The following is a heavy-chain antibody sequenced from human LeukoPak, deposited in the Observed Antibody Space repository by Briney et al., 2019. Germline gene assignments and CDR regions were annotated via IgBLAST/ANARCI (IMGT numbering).Heavy chain of an antibody. D-gene: IGHD5-18*01. CDR1: GGSISSGDYY. V-gene: IGHV4-30-4*08. CDR3: ASERGYSYGFPDY. Sequence: PSETLSLTCTVSGGSISSGDYYWSWIRQPPGKGLECIGYIYYSGSTYYNPSLKSRVTISVDTSKNQFSLKLSSVTAADTAVYYCASERGYSYGFPDYWGQGTLVTVSS. J-gene: IGHJ4*02. CDR2: IYYSGST.